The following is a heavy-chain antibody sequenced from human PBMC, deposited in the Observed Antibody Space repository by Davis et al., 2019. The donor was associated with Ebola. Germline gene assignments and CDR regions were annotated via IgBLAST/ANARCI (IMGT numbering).Heavy chain of an antibody. V-gene: IGHV3-11*01. D-gene: IGHD1-26*01. CDR3: TGTIVGATRVDY. CDR1: GFTFSDYY. J-gene: IGHJ4*02. Sequence: GESLKISCAASGFTFSDYYMSWIRQAPGKGLEWVSYISSSGSTIYYADSVKGRFTISRDNAKNSLYLQMNSLRAEDTAVYYCTGTIVGATRVDYWGQGTLVTVSS. CDR2: ISSSGSTI.